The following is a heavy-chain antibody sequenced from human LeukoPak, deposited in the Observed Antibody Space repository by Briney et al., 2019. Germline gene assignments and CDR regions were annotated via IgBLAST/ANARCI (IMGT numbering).Heavy chain of an antibody. Sequence: ASVKVSCKASGYTFTDYYMYWVRQAPGQRLEWMGWINPNSGGTNYAQKFQGRVTMTRDTSISTAYVELSRLRSDDTAVYYCARVGVGATGFDYWGQGTLVTVSS. CDR2: INPNSGGT. CDR1: GYTFTDYY. J-gene: IGHJ4*02. D-gene: IGHD1-26*01. CDR3: ARVGVGATGFDY. V-gene: IGHV1-2*02.